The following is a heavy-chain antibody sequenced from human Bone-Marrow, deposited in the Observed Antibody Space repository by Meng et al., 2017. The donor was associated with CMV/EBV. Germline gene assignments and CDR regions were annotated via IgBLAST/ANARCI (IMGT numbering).Heavy chain of an antibody. D-gene: IGHD3-16*01. Sequence: SVKVSCKASGGTFSSYTISWVRQAPGQGLEWMGRIIPILGIANYAQKFQGRVTMTRDTSISTAYMELSRLRSDDTAVYYCARGGIGYYYYDMDVWGQGTRVTVSS. CDR2: IIPILGIA. J-gene: IGHJ6*02. V-gene: IGHV1-69*02. CDR1: GGTFSSYT. CDR3: ARGGIGYYYYDMDV.